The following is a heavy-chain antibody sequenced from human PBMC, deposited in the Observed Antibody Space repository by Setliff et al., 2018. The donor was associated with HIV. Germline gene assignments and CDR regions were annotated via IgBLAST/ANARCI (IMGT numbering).Heavy chain of an antibody. V-gene: IGHV3-7*01. D-gene: IGHD3-10*01. CDR1: GFTFSNYW. Sequence: GGSLRLSCAASGFTFSNYWMCWVRQAPGKGLEWVANIGQDGSEKNYVDSVKGRFTISRDNAKNSMDLQMNSLRAEDTAIYYCARKLRPGHGVDVWGQGTTVTVSS. CDR3: ARKLRPGHGVDV. J-gene: IGHJ6*02. CDR2: IGQDGSEK.